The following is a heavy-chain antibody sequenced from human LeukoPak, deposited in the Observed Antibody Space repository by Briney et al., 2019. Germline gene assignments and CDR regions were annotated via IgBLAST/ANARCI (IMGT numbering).Heavy chain of an antibody. CDR1: GGSISSSSYY. CDR2: IYYSGST. V-gene: IGHV4-39*07. Sequence: SETLSLTCTVSGGSISSSSYYWGWIRQPPGKGLEWIGSIYYSGSTYYNPSLKSRVTISVDTSKNQFSLKLSSVTAADTAVYYCARGPLGYSGYDYPDWFDPWGQGTLVTVSS. CDR3: ARGPLGYSGYDYPDWFDP. D-gene: IGHD5-12*01. J-gene: IGHJ5*02.